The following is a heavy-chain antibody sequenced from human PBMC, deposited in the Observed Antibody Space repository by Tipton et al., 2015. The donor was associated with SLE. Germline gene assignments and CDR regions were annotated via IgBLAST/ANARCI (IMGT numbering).Heavy chain of an antibody. Sequence: SLRLSCTASGFTFGDYAMGWFRQAPGKGLEWVGFIRSKAYGGTTEYAASVKGRFTISRDDSKSIAYLQMNSLKTEDTAVYYCAWGAYWGQGTLVTVSS. V-gene: IGHV3-49*03. D-gene: IGHD3-16*01. J-gene: IGHJ4*02. CDR3: AWGAY. CDR1: GFTFGDYA. CDR2: IRSKAYGGTT.